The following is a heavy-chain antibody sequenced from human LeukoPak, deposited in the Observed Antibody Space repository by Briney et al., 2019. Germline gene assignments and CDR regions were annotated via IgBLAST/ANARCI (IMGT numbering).Heavy chain of an antibody. CDR2: IYGDGRT. D-gene: IGHD3-10*01. CDR1: EFTVSSNY. J-gene: IGHJ4*02. Sequence: GGSLRLSCAASEFTVSSNYMSWVRQAPGKGLEWVSIIYGDGRTYYADSVKGRFTISRDNSKNTLFLQMNSLGAEDTAVYNCARSPSYYGSAHYFDYWGQGTLVTVSS. V-gene: IGHV3-53*01. CDR3: ARSPSYYGSAHYFDY.